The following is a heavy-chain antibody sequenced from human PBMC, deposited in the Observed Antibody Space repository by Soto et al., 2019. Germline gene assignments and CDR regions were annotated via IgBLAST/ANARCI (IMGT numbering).Heavy chain of an antibody. D-gene: IGHD5-12*01. J-gene: IGHJ4*02. V-gene: IGHV3-23*01. CDR1: GFTFSNYA. Sequence: VGSLRLSCAASGFTFSNYAMTWVRQAPGKGLEWVSAISGSGGSTYYADSVKGRFTISRDNSKNTLYLQMNSLRADDTAVYYCARGDGYDPYSYFDYWGQGILVTVS. CDR3: ARGDGYDPYSYFDY. CDR2: ISGSGGST.